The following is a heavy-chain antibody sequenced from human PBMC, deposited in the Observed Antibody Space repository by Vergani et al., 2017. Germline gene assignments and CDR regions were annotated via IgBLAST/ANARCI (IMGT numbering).Heavy chain of an antibody. CDR1: GYTFTSYY. Sequence: QVQLVQSGAEVKKPGASVKVSCKASGYTFTSYYMHWVQQAPGQGLEWMGIINPSGGSTSYAQKFQGRVTMTRDTSTSTVYMELSSLRSEDTAVYYCARDFQGRYYFDYWGQGTLVTVSS. J-gene: IGHJ4*02. CDR2: INPSGGST. CDR3: ARDFQGRYYFDY. V-gene: IGHV1-46*01.